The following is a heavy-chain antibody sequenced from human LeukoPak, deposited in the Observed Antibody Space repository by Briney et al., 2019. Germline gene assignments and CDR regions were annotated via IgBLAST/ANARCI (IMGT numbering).Heavy chain of an antibody. Sequence: GASVKVSCKASGYTFTGYYMHWVRQAPGQGLEWMGWINPNSGGTNYAQKFQGRVTMTRDTSISTAYMELSSLRSEDTAVYYCARSDWLNYYYYYYMDVWGKGTTVTVSS. CDR3: ARSDWLNYYYYYYMDV. J-gene: IGHJ6*03. CDR1: GYTFTGYY. CDR2: INPNSGGT. D-gene: IGHD3-9*01. V-gene: IGHV1-2*02.